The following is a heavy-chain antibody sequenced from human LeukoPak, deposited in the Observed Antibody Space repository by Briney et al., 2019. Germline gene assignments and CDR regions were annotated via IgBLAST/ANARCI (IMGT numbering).Heavy chain of an antibody. D-gene: IGHD6-19*01. CDR1: GGSISSYY. J-gene: IGHJ4*02. V-gene: IGHV4-59*01. Sequence: SETLSLTCTVSGGSISSYYWSWLRQPPGKGLEWIGYIYYSGSTNYNPSLKSRVTISVDTSKNQFSLKLSSVTAADTAVYYCAGAVAGYFDYWGQGTLVTVSS. CDR3: AGAVAGYFDY. CDR2: IYYSGST.